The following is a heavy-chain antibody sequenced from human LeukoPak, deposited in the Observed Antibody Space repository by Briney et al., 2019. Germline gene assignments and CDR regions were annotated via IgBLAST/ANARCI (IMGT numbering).Heavy chain of an antibody. CDR1: GFTFSSYG. Sequence: GGSLRLSCAASGFTFSSYGMHWVRQAPGKGLEWVAVISYDGSNKYYADSVKGRFTISRDNSKNTLYLQMNSLRAEDTAVYYCARVWQLWLSAFDIWGQGTMVTVSS. CDR2: ISYDGSNK. CDR3: ARVWQLWLSAFDI. D-gene: IGHD5-18*01. J-gene: IGHJ3*02. V-gene: IGHV3-30*03.